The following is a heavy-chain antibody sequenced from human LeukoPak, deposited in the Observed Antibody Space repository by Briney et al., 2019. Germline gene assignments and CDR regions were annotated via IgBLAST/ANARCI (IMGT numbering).Heavy chain of an antibody. Sequence: PGGSLRLSCAASGFTFSSYGMPWVRQAPGKGLEWVAVISYDGSNKYYADSVKGRFTISRHNSKNTLYLQMNSLRAEDTAVYYCAAEGMIVGAFDIWGQGTMVTVSS. CDR1: GFTFSSYG. V-gene: IGHV3-30*03. CDR3: AAEGMIVGAFDI. D-gene: IGHD3-22*01. CDR2: ISYDGSNK. J-gene: IGHJ3*02.